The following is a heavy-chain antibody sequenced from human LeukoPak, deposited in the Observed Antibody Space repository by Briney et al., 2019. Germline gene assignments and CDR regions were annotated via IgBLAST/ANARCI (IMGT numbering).Heavy chain of an antibody. CDR3: ARGWNYDY. D-gene: IGHD1-7*01. J-gene: IGHJ4*02. CDR2: INHSGST. Sequence: SETLSLTCAVYGGSFSGYYWSWIRQPPGKGLEWIGEINHSGSTNYNPSLKSRVTISVDTSKNQFSLKLSSVTAADTAVYYCARGWNYDYWGQGTLVTVSS. V-gene: IGHV4-34*01. CDR1: GGSFSGYY.